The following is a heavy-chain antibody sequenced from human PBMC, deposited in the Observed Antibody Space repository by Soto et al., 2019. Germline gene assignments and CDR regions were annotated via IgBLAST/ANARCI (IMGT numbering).Heavy chain of an antibody. CDR1: GYTFTRYG. D-gene: IGHD3-22*01. Sequence: ASVKVSCKASGYTFTRYGIIWVRQAPGQGLEWMGWISAYNGNTNYAQKLQGRVTMTTDTSTSTAYMELRSLRSDDTAVYYCARDYYDSSGYSNWFDPWGQGTLVTVSS. J-gene: IGHJ5*02. V-gene: IGHV1-18*01. CDR3: ARDYYDSSGYSNWFDP. CDR2: ISAYNGNT.